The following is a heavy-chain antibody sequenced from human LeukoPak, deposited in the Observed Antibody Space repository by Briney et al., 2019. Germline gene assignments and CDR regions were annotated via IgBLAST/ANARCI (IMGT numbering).Heavy chain of an antibody. V-gene: IGHV3-33*06. CDR1: GFALSSCN. CDR3: AKDSIDYDDYNYFDS. D-gene: IGHD4-17*01. CDR2: IWYDGSYE. Sequence: GESLKISCVASGFALSSCNMHWVRQAPGKGLEWVALIWYDGSYEYYTDSVKGRFTISRDNSKNTLYLQMNSLRAEDTATYYCAKDSIDYDDYNYFDSWGRGSLVTVSS. J-gene: IGHJ4*02.